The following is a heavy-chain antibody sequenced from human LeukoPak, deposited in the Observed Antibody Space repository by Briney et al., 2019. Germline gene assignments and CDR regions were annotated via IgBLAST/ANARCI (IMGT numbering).Heavy chain of an antibody. D-gene: IGHD3-10*01. CDR1: GGSFSGYY. CDR3: AREGLNMVRGVIPKEAWGWFDP. V-gene: IGHV4-34*01. Sequence: SETLSLTFAVYGGSFSGYYWSWIRQPPGKGLEWIGEINHSGSTNYNPSLKSRVTISVDTSKNQFSLKLSSVTAADTAVYYCAREGLNMVRGVIPKEAWGWFDPWGQGTLVTVSS. J-gene: IGHJ5*02. CDR2: INHSGST.